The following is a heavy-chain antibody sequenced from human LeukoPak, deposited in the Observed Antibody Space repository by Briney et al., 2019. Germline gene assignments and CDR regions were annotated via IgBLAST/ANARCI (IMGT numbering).Heavy chain of an antibody. V-gene: IGHV3-21*04. Sequence: PGGSLRLSCAASGFTFSSYSMNWVRQAPGKGLEWVSSISSSSSYIYYVDSVKGRFTISRDNSKNTLFLQMDSLRVEDTAVYYCANLDDAFGIWGQGTMVTVSS. CDR3: ANLDDAFGI. CDR1: GFTFSSYS. D-gene: IGHD1-1*01. J-gene: IGHJ3*02. CDR2: ISSSSSYI.